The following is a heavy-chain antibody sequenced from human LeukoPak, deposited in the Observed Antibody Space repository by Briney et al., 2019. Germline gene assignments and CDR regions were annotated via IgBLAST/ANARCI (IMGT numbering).Heavy chain of an antibody. V-gene: IGHV3-23*01. CDR1: GFTFSSYG. J-gene: IGHJ6*03. Sequence: PGGTLRLSCAASGFTFSSYGMSWVRQAPGKGLEWVSAISGSGGSTYYADSVKGRFTISRDNSKNTLYLQMNSLRAEDTAVYYCAKRAGDIVVVPAAIDYYYYYMDVWGKGTTVTISS. CDR2: ISGSGGST. CDR3: AKRAGDIVVVPAAIDYYYYYMDV. D-gene: IGHD2-2*02.